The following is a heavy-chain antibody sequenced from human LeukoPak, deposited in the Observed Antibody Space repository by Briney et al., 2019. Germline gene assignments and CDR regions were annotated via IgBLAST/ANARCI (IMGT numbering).Heavy chain of an antibody. CDR2: INHRGST. V-gene: IGHV4-34*01. D-gene: IGHD3-22*01. J-gene: IGHJ4*02. Sequence: SETLSLTCAVYGGSFSGHYWSWIRQPPGKGLEWIGEINHRGSTNYNPSLKSRVTISVDTSKNQFSLKLSSVTAADTAVYYCARAHYYDSSGLWYWGQGTLVTVSS. CDR3: ARAHYYDSSGLWY. CDR1: GGSFSGHY.